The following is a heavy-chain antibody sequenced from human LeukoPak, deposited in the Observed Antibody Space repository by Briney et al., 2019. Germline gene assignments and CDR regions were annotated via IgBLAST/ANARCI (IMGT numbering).Heavy chain of an antibody. CDR1: GGSISNYY. D-gene: IGHD3-10*01. J-gene: IGHJ5*02. V-gene: IGHV4-59*01. CDR2: IYYSGST. CDR3: ARGGYYGSGNDFRFDP. Sequence: SETLSLTCTVSGGSISNYYLSWIRQPPGKGLEWIGYIYYSGSTNYNPSLKSRVTISIDTSKNHFSLKLTSVTAADTAVYFCARGGYYGSGNDFRFDPWGQGTLVTVSS.